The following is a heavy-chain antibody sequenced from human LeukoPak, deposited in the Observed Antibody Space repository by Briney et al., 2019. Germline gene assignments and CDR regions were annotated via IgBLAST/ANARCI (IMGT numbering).Heavy chain of an antibody. CDR1: GYSISSGHY. CDR3: ARRGYSYADFDY. D-gene: IGHD5-18*01. J-gene: IGHJ4*02. V-gene: IGHV4-38-2*01. CDR2: IYHSGST. Sequence: SETLSLTCAVSGYSISSGHYWGWIRQPPGKGLEWIGSIYHSGSTYYNPSLKSRVTISVDTSKNQFSLKLSSVTAADTAVYYCARRGYSYADFDYWGQGTLVTVSS.